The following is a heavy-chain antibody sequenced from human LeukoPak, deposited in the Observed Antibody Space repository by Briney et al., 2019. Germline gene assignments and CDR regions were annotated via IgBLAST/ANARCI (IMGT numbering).Heavy chain of an antibody. D-gene: IGHD5-18*01. CDR1: GYTFTSYA. V-gene: IGHV1-18*01. Sequence: ATVKVSCKASGYTFTSYAISWLRRAPGQGLEWIGCINRYKGNTKYEQKGQGRVTMTTDTSTSTAYTELRSLRSDDTAVYYCARGYSYGSDYYYGMDVWGQGTTVTVS. J-gene: IGHJ6*02. CDR3: ARGYSYGSDYYYGMDV. CDR2: INRYKGNT.